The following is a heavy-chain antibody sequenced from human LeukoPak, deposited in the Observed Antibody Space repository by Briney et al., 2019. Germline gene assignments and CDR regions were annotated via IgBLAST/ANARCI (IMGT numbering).Heavy chain of an antibody. Sequence: ASVKVSCKASGGPFSKYAINWVRQAPGKGLEWMGGFDPEDGETIYAQKFQGRVTMTEDTSTDTAYMELSSLRSEDTAVYYCATTGVVYAPYFDYWGQGTLVTVSS. CDR1: GGPFSKYA. V-gene: IGHV1-24*01. CDR2: FDPEDGET. CDR3: ATTGVVYAPYFDY. J-gene: IGHJ4*02. D-gene: IGHD2-8*02.